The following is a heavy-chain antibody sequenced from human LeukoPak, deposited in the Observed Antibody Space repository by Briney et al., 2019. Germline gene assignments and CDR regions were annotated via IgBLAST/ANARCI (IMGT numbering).Heavy chain of an antibody. CDR1: EFSVSSNH. Sequence: QAGGSLRLSCAASEFSVSSNHMSWVRQAPGKGLEWVSIIYSGGSTYYADSVKGRFTISRDNSKNTLYLQMNSLRAEDTAVYFCARETPGQGAFDIWGQGTMVTVSS. CDR3: ARETPGQGAFDI. J-gene: IGHJ3*02. V-gene: IGHV3-53*01. CDR2: IYSGGST.